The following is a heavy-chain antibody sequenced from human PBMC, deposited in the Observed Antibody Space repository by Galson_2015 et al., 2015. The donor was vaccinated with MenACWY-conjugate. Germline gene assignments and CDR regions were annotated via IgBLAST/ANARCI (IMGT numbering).Heavy chain of an antibody. D-gene: IGHD4-17*01. CDR2: VATTGIGYAI. J-gene: IGHJ5*02. CDR1: GVLVGGSA. CDR3: TRDAGDYNWFDP. V-gene: IGHV3-73*01. Sequence: SLILGGAAYGVLVGGSAIHWGGQASGKGVEWVDLVATTGIGYAITYASSVRGRVFSSRDDALNTAFLQMNSLKTEDTAVYYCTRDAGDYNWFDPWGQGALVTVSS.